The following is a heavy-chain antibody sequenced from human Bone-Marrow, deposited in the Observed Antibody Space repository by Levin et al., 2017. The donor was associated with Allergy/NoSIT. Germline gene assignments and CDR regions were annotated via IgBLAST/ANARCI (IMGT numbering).Heavy chain of an antibody. J-gene: IGHJ6*02. CDR1: GFTFSEFS. CDR3: ARDQGGATFSYAMDV. Sequence: GESLKISCAASGFTFSEFSMNWVRQAPGMGLEWVSSISVSSDYIDYADSVKGRVTISRDNAKNSLYLQMNSLRAEDTAVYFCARDQGGATFSYAMDVWGQGTTVTVSS. CDR2: ISVSSDYI. D-gene: IGHD1-26*01. V-gene: IGHV3-21*06.